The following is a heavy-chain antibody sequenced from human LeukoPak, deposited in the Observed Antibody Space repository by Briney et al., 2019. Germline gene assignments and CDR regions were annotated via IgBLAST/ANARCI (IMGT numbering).Heavy chain of an antibody. CDR3: ARSGITMVGGVSIGLLAFDI. J-gene: IGHJ3*02. CDR1: GFTFSSYA. CDR2: ISGSGGST. Sequence: GGSLRLSCAASGFTFSSYAMSWVRQVPGKGLEWVSGISGSGGSTNYADSVKGRFTISRDNAENTLYLQMNSLRVEDTANYYCARSGITMVGGVSIGLLAFDIWGQGTMVTVSS. D-gene: IGHD3-10*01. V-gene: IGHV3-23*01.